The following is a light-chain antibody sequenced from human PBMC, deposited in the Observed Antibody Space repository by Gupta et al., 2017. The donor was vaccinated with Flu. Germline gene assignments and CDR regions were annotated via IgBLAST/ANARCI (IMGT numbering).Light chain of an antibody. V-gene: IGLV6-57*03. CDR1: SGSIASNY. Sequence: NFMLTQPHSVSASPGKTVTISCTRSSGSIASNYVQWYQQRPGSAPTTVIYEDTQRPSGVPDRFSGSIDRSSNSASLTISGLKTEDEADYYCQSYDHSNPWLFGGGTKLTIL. J-gene: IGLJ3*02. CDR3: QSYDHSNPWL. CDR2: EDT.